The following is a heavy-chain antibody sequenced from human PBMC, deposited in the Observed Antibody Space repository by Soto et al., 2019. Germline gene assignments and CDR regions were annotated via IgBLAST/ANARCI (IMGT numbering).Heavy chain of an antibody. Sequence: ASVKVSCKASGGTFSSYAISWVRQAPGQGLEWMGGIIPIFGTANYAQKFQGRVTITADESTSTAYMELSSLRSEDTAVYYCARDLRRDGYPRRFDYWGQGTLVTVSS. V-gene: IGHV1-69*13. CDR1: GGTFSSYA. CDR3: ARDLRRDGYPRRFDY. J-gene: IGHJ4*02. D-gene: IGHD5-12*01. CDR2: IIPIFGTA.